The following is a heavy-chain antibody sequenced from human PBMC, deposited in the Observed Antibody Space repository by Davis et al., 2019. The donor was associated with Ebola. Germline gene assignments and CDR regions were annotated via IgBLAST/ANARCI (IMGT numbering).Heavy chain of an antibody. D-gene: IGHD1-26*01. Sequence: HTGGSLRLSCAASGFTFSSYWMHWVRQAPGKGLVWVSRINSDGSSTSYADSVKGRFTISRDNAKNTLYLQMNSLRAEDTAVYYCARDLSGPWELLGSYYFDYWGQGTLVTVSS. CDR1: GFTFSSYW. J-gene: IGHJ4*02. CDR2: INSDGSST. CDR3: ARDLSGPWELLGSYYFDY. V-gene: IGHV3-74*01.